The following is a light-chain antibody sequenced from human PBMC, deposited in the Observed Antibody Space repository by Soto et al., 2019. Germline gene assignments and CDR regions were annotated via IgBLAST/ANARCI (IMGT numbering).Light chain of an antibody. CDR2: EVS. Sequence: QSALTQPASVSGSPGQSITISCTGTSSDVGGYNFVSWYQQHPGKAPKLMIYEVSNRPSGVSNRFSGSKSGNTASLTISGLQAEYEADYYCSSYARSNTLVFGTGTKVTVL. J-gene: IGLJ1*01. V-gene: IGLV2-14*01. CDR1: SSDVGGYNF. CDR3: SSYARSNTLV.